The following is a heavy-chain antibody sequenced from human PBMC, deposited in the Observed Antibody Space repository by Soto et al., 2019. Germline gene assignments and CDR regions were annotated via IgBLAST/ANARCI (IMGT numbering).Heavy chain of an antibody. CDR2: ISYDGTKK. J-gene: IGHJ4*02. V-gene: IGHV3-30*18. D-gene: IGHD1-26*01. Sequence: QVQLVESGGGVVQPGRSLRLSCAASEITFSGYGMHWVRQAPGKGLEWLALISYDGTKKYYADSVKGRFPISRDNSKATLHLPMTRLTAEDTAPYYCAKGGWWDLLASFDDWGQGTVVIVSS. CDR3: AKGGWWDLLASFDD. CDR1: EITFSGYG.